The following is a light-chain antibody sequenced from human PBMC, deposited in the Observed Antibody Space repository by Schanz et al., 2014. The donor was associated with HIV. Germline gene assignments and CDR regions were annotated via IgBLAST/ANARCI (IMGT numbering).Light chain of an antibody. Sequence: QSVLTQPPSLSGAPGQRVSLSCNGSSSNIGAGYDVHWYQQFPGTAPKLLIFDDDSRPSGVPDRFSGSKSGTSASLAITGLQADDEADYYCQSFDRLMRGLVFGGGTMLAVL. CDR1: SSNIGAGYD. CDR3: QSFDRLMRGLV. V-gene: IGLV1-40*01. J-gene: IGLJ2*01. CDR2: DDD.